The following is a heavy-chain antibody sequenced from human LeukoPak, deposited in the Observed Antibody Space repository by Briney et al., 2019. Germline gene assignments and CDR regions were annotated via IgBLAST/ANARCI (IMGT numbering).Heavy chain of an antibody. D-gene: IGHD6-19*01. CDR2: INFDENTT. CDR3: AGGSGWVSVD. Sequence: GGSLRLSCAASGFTFRTYWVNWVRQPPGKGLEWVSRINFDENTTKYADSVKGRFTISRDNAKNSLYLQMNSLRAEDTAVYYCAGGSGWVSVDWGQGTLVTVSS. CDR1: GFTFRTYW. V-gene: IGHV3-74*01. J-gene: IGHJ4*02.